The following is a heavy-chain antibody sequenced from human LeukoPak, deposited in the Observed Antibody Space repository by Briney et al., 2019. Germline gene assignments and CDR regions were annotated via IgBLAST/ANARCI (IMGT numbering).Heavy chain of an antibody. CDR2: ISSSSSTI. CDR1: GFTFSSYS. Sequence: GGSLRLSCAASGFTFSSYSMNWVRQAPGKGLEWVSYISSSSSTIYYADSVKGRFTISRDNAKNSLYLQMNSLRAEDTAVYYCARGGKLNSGSHRFDYWGQGTLVTVSS. CDR3: ARGGKLNSGSHRFDY. D-gene: IGHD1-26*01. J-gene: IGHJ4*02. V-gene: IGHV3-48*04.